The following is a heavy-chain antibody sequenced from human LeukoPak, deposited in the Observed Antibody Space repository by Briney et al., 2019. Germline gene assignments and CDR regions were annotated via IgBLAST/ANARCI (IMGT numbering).Heavy chain of an antibody. J-gene: IGHJ4*02. CDR1: GESFSVYY. CDR2: INHSGST. Sequence: SETLSLTCAVYGESFSVYYWSWIRQPPGKGLEWIGEINHSGSTNYNPSLKSRVTISVDTSKNQFSLKLSSVTAADTAVYYCAGGGPIVATDYWGQGTLVTVSS. CDR3: AGGGPIVATDY. D-gene: IGHD5-12*01. V-gene: IGHV4-34*01.